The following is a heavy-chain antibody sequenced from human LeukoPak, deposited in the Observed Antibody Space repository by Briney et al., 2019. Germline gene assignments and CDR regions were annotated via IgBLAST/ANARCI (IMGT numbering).Heavy chain of an antibody. CDR3: ATSPLYCSGGSCYQGYFDY. CDR2: IYHSGST. V-gene: IGHV4-38-2*01. Sequence: SETLSLTCAVSGYSISSGYYWGWIRQPPGKGLEWIGSIYHSGSTYYNPSLKSRVTISVDTSKNQFSLKLSSVTAADTAVYYCATSPLYCSGGSCYQGYFDYRGQGTLVTVSS. J-gene: IGHJ4*02. CDR1: GYSISSGYY. D-gene: IGHD2-15*01.